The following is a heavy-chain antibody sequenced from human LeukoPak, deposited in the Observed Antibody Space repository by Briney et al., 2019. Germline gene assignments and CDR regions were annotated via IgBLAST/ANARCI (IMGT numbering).Heavy chain of an antibody. J-gene: IGHJ6*02. CDR2: ISWNSGSI. D-gene: IGHD2-15*01. CDR3: AKAVVVAATRPDYYYGMDV. Sequence: GGSLRLSCAASGFTFDNYAMHWVRQAPGKGLGWVSGISWNSGSIGYADSVKGRFTISRDNAKNSLYLQMNSLRAEDTALYYCAKAVVVAATRPDYYYGMDVWGQGTTVTVSS. V-gene: IGHV3-9*01. CDR1: GFTFDNYA.